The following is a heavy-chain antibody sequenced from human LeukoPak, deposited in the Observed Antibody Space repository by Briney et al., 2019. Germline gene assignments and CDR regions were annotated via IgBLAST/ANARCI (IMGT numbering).Heavy chain of an antibody. CDR1: GFTFSSYG. Sequence: PGGSLRLSCAASGFTFSSYGMHWVRQAPGKGLEWVAFIRYDGSNKYYADSVKGRFTISRDNSKNTLYLQMNSLRAEDTAVYYCAKDRTGSGYSGYVADYWGQGTLVTVPS. V-gene: IGHV3-30*02. CDR3: AKDRTGSGYSGYVADY. J-gene: IGHJ4*02. D-gene: IGHD5-12*01. CDR2: IRYDGSNK.